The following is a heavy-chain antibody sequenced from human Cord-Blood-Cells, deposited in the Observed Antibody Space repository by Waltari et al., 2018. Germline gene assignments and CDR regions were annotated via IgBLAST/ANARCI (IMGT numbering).Heavy chain of an antibody. Sequence: QVQLVESGGGVVQPGRSLRLSCAASGFTFSSYGMHWVRQVPGKGMDWVAVIWYDGSNKYYADSVKGRFTISRDNSKNTLYLQMNSLRAEDTAVYYCARDRYYYGSGSYDYWGQGTLVTVSS. CDR3: ARDRYYYGSGSYDY. CDR1: GFTFSSYG. CDR2: IWYDGSNK. V-gene: IGHV3-33*01. J-gene: IGHJ4*02. D-gene: IGHD3-10*01.